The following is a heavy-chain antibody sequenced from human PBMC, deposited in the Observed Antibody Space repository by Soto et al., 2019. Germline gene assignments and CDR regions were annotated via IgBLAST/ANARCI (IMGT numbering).Heavy chain of an antibody. CDR2: ISAYNGNT. CDR3: AREPMGGGYSGYDLVSGMKYYYYGMDV. V-gene: IGHV1-18*01. D-gene: IGHD5-12*01. J-gene: IGHJ6*02. CDR1: GYTFTSYG. Sequence: ASVKVSCKASGYTFTSYGISWVRQAPGQGLEWMGWISAYNGNTNYAQKLQGRVTMTTDTSTSTAYMELRSLRSDDTAVYYCAREPMGGGYSGYDLVSGMKYYYYGMDVWGQGTTVTVSS.